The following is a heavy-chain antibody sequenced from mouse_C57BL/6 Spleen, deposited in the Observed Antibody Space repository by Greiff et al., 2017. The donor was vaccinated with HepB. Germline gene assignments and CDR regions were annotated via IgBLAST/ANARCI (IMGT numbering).Heavy chain of an antibody. V-gene: IGHV1-69*01. CDR2: IDPSDSYT. D-gene: IGHD1-3*01. J-gene: IGHJ2*01. Sequence: QVQLKQSGAELVMPGASVKLSCKASGYTFTSYWMHWVKQRPGQGLEWIGEIDPSDSYTNYNQKFKGKSTLTVDKSSSTAYMQRSSLTSEDSAVYYCARSGDCFYFDYWGQGTTLTVSS. CDR1: GYTFTSYW. CDR3: ARSGDCFYFDY.